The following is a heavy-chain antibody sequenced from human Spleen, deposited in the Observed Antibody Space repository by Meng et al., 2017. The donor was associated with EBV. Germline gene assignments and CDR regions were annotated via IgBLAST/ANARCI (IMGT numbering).Heavy chain of an antibody. CDR1: GGSFNNYA. D-gene: IGHD4-17*01. J-gene: IGHJ4*02. V-gene: IGHV1-2*06. CDR2: INPNSGDT. CDR3: ARDEMTTGFDY. Sequence: QVQLVQSGAEVKKPGSSLKVSCKTSGGSFNNYALSWVRHVPGQGLEWMGRINPNSGDTDYAQKFQGRVTMTRDTSISTAYMELSRLRSDDTALYYCARDEMTTGFDYWGQGSLVTVSS.